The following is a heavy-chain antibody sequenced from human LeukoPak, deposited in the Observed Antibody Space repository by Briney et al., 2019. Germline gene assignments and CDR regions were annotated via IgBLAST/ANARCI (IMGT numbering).Heavy chain of an antibody. CDR1: GGSISSHY. Sequence: SETLSLTCTVSGGSISSHYWSWIRQPPGKGLEWIGYMYYSGSTNYNPSLKSRVTISVDTSKNRFSLRLSSVTAADMAVYYCARGGLRVRLRSFDPWGQGTQVTVSS. J-gene: IGHJ5*02. CDR3: ARGGLRVRLRSFDP. CDR2: MYYSGST. V-gene: IGHV4-59*11. D-gene: IGHD4-17*01.